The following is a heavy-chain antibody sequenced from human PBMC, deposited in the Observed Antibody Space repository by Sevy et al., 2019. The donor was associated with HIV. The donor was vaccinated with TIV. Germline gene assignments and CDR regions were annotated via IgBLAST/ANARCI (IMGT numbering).Heavy chain of an antibody. J-gene: IGHJ4*02. Sequence: GGSLRISCTASGFTFSSYTIAWVRQAPGKGLEWVSLISGSARTTSYSDSVKGRFTISSDNSQNTVYLQMNSLRAEDTAVYYCAKYDVQSDSSGFDYWGRGTLVTVSS. CDR3: AKYDVQSDSSGFDY. D-gene: IGHD3-10*01. V-gene: IGHV3-23*01. CDR1: GFTFSSYT. CDR2: ISGSARTT.